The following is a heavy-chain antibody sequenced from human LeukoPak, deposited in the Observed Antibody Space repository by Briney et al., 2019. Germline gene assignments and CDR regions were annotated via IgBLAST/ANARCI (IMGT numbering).Heavy chain of an antibody. CDR3: ARAPSRIKKAYYYYYMDV. D-gene: IGHD5/OR15-5a*01. CDR2: MNPNSGNT. V-gene: IGHV1-8*03. Sequence: ASVKVSCKASGYTFTSYDINWVRQATGQGLEWMGWMNPNSGNTGYAQKFQGRVTITKNTSISTAYMELSSLRSEDTAVYYCARAPSRIKKAYYYYYMDVWGKGTTVTVSS. J-gene: IGHJ6*03. CDR1: GYTFTSYD.